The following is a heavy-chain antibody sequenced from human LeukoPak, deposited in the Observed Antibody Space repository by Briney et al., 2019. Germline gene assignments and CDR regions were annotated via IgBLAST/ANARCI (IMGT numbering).Heavy chain of an antibody. CDR2: IYYSGST. CDR1: GGSISSGGYY. V-gene: IGHV4-31*03. D-gene: IGHD5-18*01. Sequence: SETLSLTCTVSGGSISSGGYYWSWIRQHPGKGLEWIGYIYYSGSTYYNPSLKSRVTISVDTSKNQFSLKLSSVTAADTAVYYCARSYTWIQPGNAFDIWGQGTMVTVSS. CDR3: ARSYTWIQPGNAFDI. J-gene: IGHJ3*02.